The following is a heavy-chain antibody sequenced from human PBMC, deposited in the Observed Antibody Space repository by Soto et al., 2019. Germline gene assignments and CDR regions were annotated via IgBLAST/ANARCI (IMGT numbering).Heavy chain of an antibody. CDR1: GFTFSSYA. CDR2: ISYDGSNK. V-gene: IGHV3-30-3*01. CDR3: ASPKVVVIN. Sequence: SLRLSCAASGFTFSSYAMHWVRQAPGKGLEWVAVISYDGSNKYYADSVKGRFTISRDNSKNTLYLQMNSLRAEDTAVYYCASPKVVVINWGQGTLVTVS. D-gene: IGHD3-22*01. J-gene: IGHJ4*02.